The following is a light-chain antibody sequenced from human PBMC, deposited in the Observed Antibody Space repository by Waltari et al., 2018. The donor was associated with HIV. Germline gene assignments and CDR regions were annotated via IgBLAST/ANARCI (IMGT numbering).Light chain of an antibody. J-gene: IGLJ2*01. CDR3: CTYAAKYVL. CDR1: GSDVGNFNF. CDR2: DVT. V-gene: IGLV2-11*01. Sequence: QSALTQPRSVSGSPGQSVTNSCTRPGSDVGNFNFVSWYQHLPAKAPKLLIYDVTKRPSGVPDRFSGSKSGDTASLTISGLQAEDEADYYCCTYAAKYVLFGGGTNLTVL.